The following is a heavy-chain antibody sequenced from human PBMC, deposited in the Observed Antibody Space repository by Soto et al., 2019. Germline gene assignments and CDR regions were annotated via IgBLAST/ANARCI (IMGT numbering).Heavy chain of an antibody. CDR2: INAGNGNT. Sequence: ASVKVSCKASGYTFTSYAMHWVRQAPGQRLEWMGWINAGNGNTKYSQKFQGRFTISRDNSKKTLYLQMNSLRAEDTAVYYCARFGYTTEAHWGQGTLVTVSS. J-gene: IGHJ4*02. V-gene: IGHV1-3*01. CDR1: GYTFTSYA. CDR3: ARFGYTTEAH. D-gene: IGHD5-12*01.